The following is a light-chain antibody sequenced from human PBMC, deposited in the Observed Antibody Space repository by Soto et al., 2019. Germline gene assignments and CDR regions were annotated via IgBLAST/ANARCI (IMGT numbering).Light chain of an antibody. CDR1: QSVRSN. V-gene: IGKV3-15*01. CDR3: QQYNKWPPIT. Sequence: EIVRTQSPATLSVSPGEGASLSCRASQSVRSNLAWYQQKPGQAPRLLIFGASTRATGIPARFSGSGSGTEFTLTISSLQSEDFAVYYCQQYNKWPPITFGQGARLEIK. CDR2: GAS. J-gene: IGKJ5*01.